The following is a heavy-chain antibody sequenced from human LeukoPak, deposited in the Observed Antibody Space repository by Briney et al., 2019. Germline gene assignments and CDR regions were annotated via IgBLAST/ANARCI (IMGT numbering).Heavy chain of an antibody. CDR2: ISAYNGNT. D-gene: IGHD2-2*01. Sequence: GASVKVSFKASGYTFTSYGISWVRQAPGQGLEWMGWISAYNGNTNYAQKLQGRVTMTTDTSTSTAYMELRSLRSEDTAVYYCAREVVPAANYYYYYMDVWGKGTTVTVSS. CDR1: GYTFTSYG. CDR3: AREVVPAANYYYYYMDV. V-gene: IGHV1-18*01. J-gene: IGHJ6*03.